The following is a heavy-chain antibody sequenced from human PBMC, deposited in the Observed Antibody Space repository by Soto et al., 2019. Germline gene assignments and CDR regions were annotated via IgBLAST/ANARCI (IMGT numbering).Heavy chain of an antibody. V-gene: IGHV3-33*01. CDR2: IWYDGSNK. D-gene: IGHD4-17*01. Sequence: QVQLVESGGGVVQPGRSLRLSCAASGFTFSSYGMHWVRQAPGKGPEWVAVIWYDGSNKYYADSVKGRFTISRDNSKNTLYLQMNSLRAEDTAVYYCARDAKDDYGDYVGYYYMDVWGKGTTVTVSS. J-gene: IGHJ6*03. CDR3: ARDAKDDYGDYVGYYYMDV. CDR1: GFTFSSYG.